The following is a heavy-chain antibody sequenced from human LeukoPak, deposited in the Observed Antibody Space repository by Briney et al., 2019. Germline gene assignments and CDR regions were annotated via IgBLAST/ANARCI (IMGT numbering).Heavy chain of an antibody. CDR3: AKITVATTPNY. V-gene: IGHV3-7*03. J-gene: IGHJ4*02. Sequence: GGSLRLSCAASGFYFSNYWMYWVRQAPGKGLEWVANIKQDGSEKYYVDSVRGRFTISRDNAKNSLSLQMNSLRAEDTAVYYCAKITVATTPNYWGQGTLVTVSS. D-gene: IGHD3-10*01. CDR2: IKQDGSEK. CDR1: GFYFSNYW.